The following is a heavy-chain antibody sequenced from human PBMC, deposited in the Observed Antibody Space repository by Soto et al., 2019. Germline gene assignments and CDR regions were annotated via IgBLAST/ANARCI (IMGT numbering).Heavy chain of an antibody. CDR3: ALDHKEAFDM. Sequence: QVLLQESGPGLVKPSETLSLTCTVSGGSISSYFLNWIRQAPGKGLEWIGYMYFNESTNYNPSLKSRVTIALNTAKSLFSRRLNSVTDADTAVYYCALDHKEAFDMWGQGTLVTVSA. J-gene: IGHJ3*02. V-gene: IGHV4-59*01. CDR1: GGSISSYF. CDR2: MYFNEST.